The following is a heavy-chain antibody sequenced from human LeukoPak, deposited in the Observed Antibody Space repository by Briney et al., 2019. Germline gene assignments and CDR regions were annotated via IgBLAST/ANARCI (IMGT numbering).Heavy chain of an antibody. CDR2: VYTSGST. J-gene: IGHJ5*02. CDR1: GGSISGYY. Sequence: PSETLSLTCTVSGGSISGYYWSWIRQPAGKGLEWIGRVYTSGSTNYNPSLKSRVTMSVDTSKNQFSLKLSSVTAADTAVYYCAREGLVGVWFDPWGQGTLVTVSS. CDR3: AREGLVGVWFDP. D-gene: IGHD6-19*01. V-gene: IGHV4-4*07.